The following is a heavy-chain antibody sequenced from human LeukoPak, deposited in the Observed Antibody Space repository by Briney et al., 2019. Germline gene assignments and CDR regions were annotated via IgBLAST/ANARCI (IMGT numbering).Heavy chain of an antibody. D-gene: IGHD6-13*01. CDR1: GGSISSYY. V-gene: IGHV4-4*07. Sequence: SETLSLTCTASGGSISSYYWSWIRQPAGKGLEWIGRIYTSGSTNYNPSLKSRVTMSVDTSKNQFSLKLSSVTAADTAVYYCARAGEGAAANWFDPWGQGTLVTVSS. CDR2: IYTSGST. J-gene: IGHJ5*02. CDR3: ARAGEGAAANWFDP.